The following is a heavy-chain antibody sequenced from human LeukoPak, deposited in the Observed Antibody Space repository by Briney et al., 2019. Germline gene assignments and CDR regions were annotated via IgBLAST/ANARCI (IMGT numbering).Heavy chain of an antibody. V-gene: IGHV1-2*02. CDR3: ARDLYESSRYYPGHWFDP. D-gene: IGHD3-22*01. J-gene: IGHJ5*02. CDR2: INPNSGVT. Sequence: ASVKVSCKASGYTFTGYYMHWVRQAPGQGLEWMGWINPNSGVTNYAQTFQGRVTMTRDTSISTAYMELGSLRSDDTAVYYCARDLYESSRYYPGHWFDPWGQGTLVTVSS. CDR1: GYTFTGYY.